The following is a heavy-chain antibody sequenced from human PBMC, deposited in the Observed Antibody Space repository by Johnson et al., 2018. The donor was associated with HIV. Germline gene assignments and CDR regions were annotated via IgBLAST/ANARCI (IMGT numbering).Heavy chain of an antibody. CDR3: TTDRGGSSDALDI. V-gene: IGHV3-15*01. Sequence: VQLVESGGGLVKPGGSLRLSCAASGFTFSNAWMSWVRQAPGKGLEWVGRIKSKTDGGTTDYAAPVKGRFTISRDDSKNTLYLQMNSLKTEDTAVYYCTTDRGGSSDALDIWGQGTMVTVSS. J-gene: IGHJ3*02. CDR1: GFTFSNAW. D-gene: IGHD3-10*01. CDR2: IKSKTDGGTT.